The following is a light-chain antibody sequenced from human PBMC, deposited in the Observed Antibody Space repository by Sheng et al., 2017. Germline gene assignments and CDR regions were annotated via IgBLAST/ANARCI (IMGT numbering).Light chain of an antibody. Sequence: EIVLTQSPATLSLSPGERATLSCRASQGVSSYLAWYQHKPGQAPRLLIYDASNRATGIPARFSGSGSGTDFTLTINSLEPEDFAVYYCQQRSSWPLTFGGGTKVEIK. CDR2: DAS. CDR1: QGVSSY. J-gene: IGKJ4*01. V-gene: IGKV3-11*01. CDR3: QQRSSWPLT.